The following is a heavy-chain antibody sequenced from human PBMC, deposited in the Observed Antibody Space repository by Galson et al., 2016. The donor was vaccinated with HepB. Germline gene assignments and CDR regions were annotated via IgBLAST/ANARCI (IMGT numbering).Heavy chain of an antibody. V-gene: IGHV1-46*01. CDR1: GYTFTIYY. J-gene: IGHJ4*02. Sequence: SVKVSCKASGYTFTIYYMHWVRQAPGQGLEWMGVINPAGGSTSYAQKFQGRVTMTRDTSTSTVYMELSSLSSKDTAMYYCARDEGLGIVAFDYWGQGTLVTVSS. CDR2: INPAGGST. D-gene: IGHD7-27*01. CDR3: ARDEGLGIVAFDY.